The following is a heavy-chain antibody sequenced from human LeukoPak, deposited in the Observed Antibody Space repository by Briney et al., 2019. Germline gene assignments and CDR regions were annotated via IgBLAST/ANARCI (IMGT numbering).Heavy chain of an antibody. CDR1: GGSIRSSSYN. Sequence: TSETLSLTCTVSGGSIRSSSYNWGWIRQPPGKGLEWIGSIHYTGTTFYNPSLKSRVTISVDTSKNQFSLKLSSVTAADTAVYYCARHDRRVRGISRNYMDVWGKGTTVTISS. D-gene: IGHD3-10*01. CDR3: ARHDRRVRGISRNYMDV. J-gene: IGHJ6*03. CDR2: IHYTGTT. V-gene: IGHV4-39*01.